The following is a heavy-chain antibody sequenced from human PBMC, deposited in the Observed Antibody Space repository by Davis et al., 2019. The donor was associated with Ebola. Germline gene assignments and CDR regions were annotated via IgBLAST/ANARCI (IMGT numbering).Heavy chain of an antibody. CDR2: IYYSGST. CDR1: GGSISSSSYY. J-gene: IGHJ5*02. CDR3: ARGGYDFWSGYPDHFDP. D-gene: IGHD3-3*01. Sequence: GSLRLSCTVSGGSISSSSYYWGWIRQPPGKGLEWIGSIYYSGSTYYNPSLKSRVTISVDTSKNQFSLKLSSVTAADTAVYYCARGGYDFWSGYPDHFDPWGQGTLVTVSS. V-gene: IGHV4-39*07.